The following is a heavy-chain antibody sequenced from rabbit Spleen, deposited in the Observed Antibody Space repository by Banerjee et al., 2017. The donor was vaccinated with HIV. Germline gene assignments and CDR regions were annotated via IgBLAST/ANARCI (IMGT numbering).Heavy chain of an antibody. J-gene: IGHJ4*01. CDR2: IYTGNAKT. CDR1: GFSFGSSYD. Sequence: QEQLVESGGGLVKPGASLTLTCTASGFSFGSSYDICWVRQAPGKGLEWIGCIYTGNAKTYYASWAKGRFTISKSSSTTVTLQLNSLTAADTATYFCARDAGSGDYIDVYFDLWGPGTLVTVS. D-gene: IGHD8-1*01. V-gene: IGHV1S45*01. CDR3: ARDAGSGDYIDVYFDL.